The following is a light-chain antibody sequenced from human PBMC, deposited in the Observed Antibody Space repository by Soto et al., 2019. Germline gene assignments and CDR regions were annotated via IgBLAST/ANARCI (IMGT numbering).Light chain of an antibody. J-gene: IGKJ1*01. CDR1: QGIGSY. CDR3: QESATTRWA. V-gene: IGKV1-9*01. Sequence: IQLTQSPSSLSASVGDRVTITCRASQGIGSYLAWYQQKPGEAPKLLIFAASTLQSGVPSRFSGSGSGTDFTLTISSLHPEDFATFYCQESATTRWAFGQGTKVDIK. CDR2: AAS.